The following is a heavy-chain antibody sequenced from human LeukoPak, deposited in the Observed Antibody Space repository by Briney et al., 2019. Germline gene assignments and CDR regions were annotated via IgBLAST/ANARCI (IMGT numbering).Heavy chain of an antibody. Sequence: PGGSLRLSCAASGFTFSSYGKHWVRQAPGKGLEWVAVISYDGSNKYYADSVKGRFTISRDNSKNTLYLQMNSLRAEDTAVYYCAKDSHNYYDSSGYLDYWGQGTLVTVSS. CDR3: AKDSHNYYDSSGYLDY. V-gene: IGHV3-30*18. D-gene: IGHD3-22*01. J-gene: IGHJ4*02. CDR1: GFTFSSYG. CDR2: ISYDGSNK.